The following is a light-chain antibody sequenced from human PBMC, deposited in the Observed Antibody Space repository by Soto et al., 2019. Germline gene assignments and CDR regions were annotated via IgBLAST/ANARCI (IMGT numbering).Light chain of an antibody. V-gene: IGKV1-39*01. J-gene: IGKJ4*01. CDR2: SIS. CDR1: QTISTF. Sequence: DIQLTQSPSSLSASVGDRVSITCRTSQTISTFLNWYHHRPGQAPKLLIYSISNLQSGVPSRFSGGGAGTEYTLTISSLQAEDFGSYSCQQTYNLPPTFGGGTRVQIK. CDR3: QQTYNLPPT.